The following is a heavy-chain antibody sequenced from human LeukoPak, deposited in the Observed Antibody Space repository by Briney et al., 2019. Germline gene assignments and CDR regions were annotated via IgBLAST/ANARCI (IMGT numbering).Heavy chain of an antibody. V-gene: IGHV4-39*01. Sequence: SETLSLTCTVSGGSISSSSYYWGWIRQPPGKGLEWIGSTYYSGSTYYNPSLKSLITISVDTSKSQFALKLRSVTAADTVVYYCARHPTTENWFDPWGQGTLVTVSS. D-gene: IGHD4-11*01. CDR2: TYYSGST. CDR3: ARHPTTENWFDP. J-gene: IGHJ5*02. CDR1: GGSISSSSYY.